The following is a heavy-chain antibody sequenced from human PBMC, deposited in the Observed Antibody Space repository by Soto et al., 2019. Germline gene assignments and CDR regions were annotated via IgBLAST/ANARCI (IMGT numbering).Heavy chain of an antibody. CDR1: GGTISSDA. D-gene: IGHD3-9*01. CDR3: ARGQRYDSLTGSAPAYGMDV. Sequence: QVHLVQSGAEMKRAGSSVRVSCKGLGGTISSDAISWVRQAPGRGLEWMGGIIPVIGAPNYGQRFQGRITRTADEYTTTAYMELSSLRPEDTAIYYCARGQRYDSLTGSAPAYGMDVWGQGTKVTVSS. V-gene: IGHV1-69*01. J-gene: IGHJ6*02. CDR2: IIPVIGAP.